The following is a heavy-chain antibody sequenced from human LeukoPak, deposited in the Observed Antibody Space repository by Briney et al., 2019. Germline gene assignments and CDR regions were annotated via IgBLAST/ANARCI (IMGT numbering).Heavy chain of an antibody. D-gene: IGHD3-10*01. CDR1: GFTFSNYW. V-gene: IGHV3-7*01. J-gene: IGHJ4*02. Sequence: GGSLRLSCTASGFTFSNYWMSWVRQAPGKGLEWVANIKEDGSNKFYVDSVKGRFTISRDNAKNSLYLQINSLRAEDTAVYYCARDLPRGSGDRRSYWGQGILVTVS. CDR3: ARDLPRGSGDRRSY. CDR2: IKEDGSNK.